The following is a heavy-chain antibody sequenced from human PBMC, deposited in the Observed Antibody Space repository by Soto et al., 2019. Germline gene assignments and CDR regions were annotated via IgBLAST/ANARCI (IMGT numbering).Heavy chain of an antibody. D-gene: IGHD6-13*01. CDR2: ISGSGDST. CDR3: AKDRDGAAAGPTKFYGMDV. J-gene: IGHJ6*02. Sequence: EVQLLESGGVLVQPGGSLILSCAASGFTFSSYAMSWVRQAPGKGLEWVSVISGSGDSTYYADSVRGRFTISRDNSKNTLYLQMNSLRAEDTAVYYCAKDRDGAAAGPTKFYGMDVWGQGTKVTVSS. V-gene: IGHV3-23*01. CDR1: GFTFSSYA.